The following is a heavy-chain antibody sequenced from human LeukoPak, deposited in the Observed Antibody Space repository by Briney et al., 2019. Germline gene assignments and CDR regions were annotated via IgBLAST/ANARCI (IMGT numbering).Heavy chain of an antibody. J-gene: IGHJ4*02. V-gene: IGHV4-39*07. CDR2: IYYSGST. D-gene: IGHD6-19*01. CDR3: ARVRYSSGWYPRGLFDY. CDR1: GGSISSSSYY. Sequence: SETLSLTCTVSGGSISSSSYYWGWIRQPPGKGLEWIGSIYYSGSTYYNPSLKSRVTISVDTSKNQFSLKLSSVTAADTAVYYCARVRYSSGWYPRGLFDYWGQGTLVTVSS.